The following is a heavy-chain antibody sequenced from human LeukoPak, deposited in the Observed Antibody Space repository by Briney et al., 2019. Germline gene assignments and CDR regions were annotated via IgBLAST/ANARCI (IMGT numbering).Heavy chain of an antibody. Sequence: GESLKISCEGSGYSFTSYWSGWVRQMPGKGLEWMGIIYPGDSDTRYSPSFQGQVTISADTSISTAYLQWSSLKASDTAMYYCARHVIAAAGTPPYYYYYMDVWGKGTTVTISS. V-gene: IGHV5-51*01. D-gene: IGHD6-13*01. J-gene: IGHJ6*03. CDR2: IYPGDSDT. CDR1: GYSFTSYW. CDR3: ARHVIAAAGTPPYYYYYMDV.